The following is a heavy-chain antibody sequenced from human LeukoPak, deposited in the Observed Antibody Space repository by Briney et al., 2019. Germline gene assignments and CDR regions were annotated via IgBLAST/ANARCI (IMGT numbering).Heavy chain of an antibody. V-gene: IGHV4-61*01. CDR1: GGSVSSGSYY. CDR2: IYYSGST. J-gene: IGHJ6*02. CDR3: ARERAAAGIVYGNYYGMDV. Sequence: SETLSLTCTVSGGSVSSGSYYWSWFRQPPGKGLEWIGYIYYSGSTNYNPSLKSRVTISVDTSKNQFSLKLSSVTAADTAVYYCARERAAAGIVYGNYYGMDVWGQGTTVTVSS. D-gene: IGHD6-13*01.